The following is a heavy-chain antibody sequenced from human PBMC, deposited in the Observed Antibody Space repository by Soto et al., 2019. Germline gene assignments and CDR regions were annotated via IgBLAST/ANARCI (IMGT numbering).Heavy chain of an antibody. J-gene: IGHJ5*02. CDR2: MNPNSGNT. D-gene: IGHD3-3*01. CDR3: ARSGQVGNWFDP. V-gene: IGHV1-8*01. CDR1: GYTFTRYD. Sequence: ASVKVSCKASGYTFTRYDINCVRQATGQGLEWMGWMNPNSGNTGYAQKFQGRVTMTRNTSISTAYMELSSLRSEDTAVYYCARSGQVGNWFDPWGQGTLVTVSS.